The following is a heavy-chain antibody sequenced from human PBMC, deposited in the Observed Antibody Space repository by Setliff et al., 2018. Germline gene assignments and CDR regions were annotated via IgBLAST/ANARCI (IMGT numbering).Heavy chain of an antibody. J-gene: IGHJ4*02. V-gene: IGHV3-7*01. D-gene: IGHD4-4*01. Sequence: GGSLRLSCAASGFTFSSYWMSWVRQAPGKGLEWVANIKQDGSVKYYVDSVKGRFTMSRDNAKNSLYLQMTSLRAEDTAVYYCAREPTVTTLDYWGQGTLVTVSS. CDR2: IKQDGSVK. CDR3: AREPTVTTLDY. CDR1: GFTFSSYW.